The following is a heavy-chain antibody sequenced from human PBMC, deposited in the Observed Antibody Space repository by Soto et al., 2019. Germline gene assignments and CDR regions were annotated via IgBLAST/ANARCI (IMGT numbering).Heavy chain of an antibody. D-gene: IGHD3-10*02. CDR1: GFTFSRFS. J-gene: IGHJ6*02. CDR3: ARDHGMFLLYYDYGMDV. V-gene: IGHV3-30-3*01. CDR2: ISYDGNNK. Sequence: QVQLVESGGGVVQPGRSLRLSCAASGFTFSRFSMHWVRQAPGKGLAWVAVISYDGNNKHFAESVKGRFSISRDDSKNTVYLEMNNLRGDDSAVYYCARDHGMFLLYYDYGMDVWGQGTTVTVSS.